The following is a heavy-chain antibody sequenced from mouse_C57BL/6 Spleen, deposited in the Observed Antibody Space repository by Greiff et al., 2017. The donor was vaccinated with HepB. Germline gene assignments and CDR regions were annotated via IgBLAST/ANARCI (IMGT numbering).Heavy chain of an antibody. Sequence: QVQLKESGPGLVQPSQSLSITCTVSGFSLTSYGVHWVRQSPGKGLEWLGVIWSGGSTDYNAAFISRLSISKDNSKSQVFFKMNSLQADDTAIYYCARSVYYDYDGGLAYWGQGTLVTVSA. D-gene: IGHD2-4*01. J-gene: IGHJ3*01. CDR1: GFSLTSYG. CDR2: IWSGGST. CDR3: ARSVYYDYDGGLAY. V-gene: IGHV2-2*01.